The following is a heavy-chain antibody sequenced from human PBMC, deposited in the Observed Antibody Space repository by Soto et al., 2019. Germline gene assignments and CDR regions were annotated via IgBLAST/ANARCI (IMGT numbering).Heavy chain of an antibody. CDR1: GFTFSSFA. CDR3: ARVLRYFDWLHSGPFDY. D-gene: IGHD3-9*01. Sequence: GGSLRLSCAASGFTFSSFAMSWVRQAPGKGLEWVSAISGSGGSTYYADSVKGQFTISRDNSKNTLYLQMNSLRAEDTAVYYCARVLRYFDWLHSGPFDYWGQGTLVTVSS. J-gene: IGHJ4*02. V-gene: IGHV3-23*01. CDR2: ISGSGGST.